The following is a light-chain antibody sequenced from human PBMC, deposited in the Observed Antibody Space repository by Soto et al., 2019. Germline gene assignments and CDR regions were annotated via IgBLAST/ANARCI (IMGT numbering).Light chain of an antibody. V-gene: IGKV1-5*03. Sequence: DIQMTQSPSTLSASVGDSVTVTCRASQSISYWLAWYQQKPGKAPTVLIYQASTLESGVPSRFSGSGSGTEFTLTISSLQPDDFATYYCQQYSSYSITFGGGTKVEMK. CDR2: QAS. CDR1: QSISYW. J-gene: IGKJ4*01. CDR3: QQYSSYSIT.